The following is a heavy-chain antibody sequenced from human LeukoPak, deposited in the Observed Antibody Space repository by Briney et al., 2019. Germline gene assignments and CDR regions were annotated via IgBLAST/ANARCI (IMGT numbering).Heavy chain of an antibody. D-gene: IGHD3-22*01. CDR1: GYTFTSYG. V-gene: IGHV1-18*01. CDR3: AREWKDSSGYPMERFDP. CDR2: ISAYNGNT. Sequence: ASVKVSCKASGYTFTSYGISWVRQAPGQGLEWMGWISAYNGNTNYAQKLQGRVTMTTDTSTSTAYMELRSLRSDDTAVYCCAREWKDSSGYPMERFDPWGQGTLVTVSS. J-gene: IGHJ5*02.